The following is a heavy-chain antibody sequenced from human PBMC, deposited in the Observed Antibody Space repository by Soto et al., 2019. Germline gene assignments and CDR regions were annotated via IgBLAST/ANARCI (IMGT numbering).Heavy chain of an antibody. J-gene: IGHJ4*02. Sequence: PGGSLRLSCAASGFTFSIYAVAWIRQTPGKGLEWVSVIGAGSDGIQYVDSVKGRFSISRDNSKNTLYLHMNSLRAEDTAVYYCARGISGAYDSTYDWWGQGTLVTVSS. CDR2: IGAGSDGI. CDR1: GFTFSIYA. D-gene: IGHD5-12*01. V-gene: IGHV3-23*01. CDR3: ARGISGAYDSTYDW.